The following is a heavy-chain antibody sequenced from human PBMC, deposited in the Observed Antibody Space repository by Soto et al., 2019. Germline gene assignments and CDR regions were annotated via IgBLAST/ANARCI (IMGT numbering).Heavy chain of an antibody. Sequence: QVQLQESGPGLVQPSQTLSLACTVSGGSITTVGNYWSWIRQFPGKGLEWIGHISYSGSTNSNPSLRSRLSMSVDTSKNQFSLELSSVTAAHTAVYYCARLLGSGNYLGIFDAFDIWGQGTVVTVSS. CDR1: GGSITTVGNY. D-gene: IGHD1-26*01. J-gene: IGHJ3*02. V-gene: IGHV4-31*03. CDR2: ISYSGST. CDR3: ARLLGSGNYLGIFDAFDI.